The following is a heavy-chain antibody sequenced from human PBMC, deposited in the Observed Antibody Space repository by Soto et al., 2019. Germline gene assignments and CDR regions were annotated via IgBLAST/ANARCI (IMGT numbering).Heavy chain of an antibody. CDR3: ARKAPWGGSYLGPFDY. J-gene: IGHJ4*02. D-gene: IGHD1-26*01. Sequence: QVQLVQSGAEVKKPGSSVKVSCKASGGTFSSYAISWVRQAPGQGLEWMGGIIPIFGTANYAQKFQGRVTITADKSTSTAYMELSSLRSEDTAVYFCARKAPWGGSYLGPFDYWGQGTLVTVSS. CDR2: IIPIFGTA. CDR1: GGTFSSYA. V-gene: IGHV1-69*06.